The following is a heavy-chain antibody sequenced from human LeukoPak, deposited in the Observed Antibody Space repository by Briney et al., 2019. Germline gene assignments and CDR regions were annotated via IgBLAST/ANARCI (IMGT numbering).Heavy chain of an antibody. D-gene: IGHD3-3*01. V-gene: IGHV1-2*02. Sequence: GASVKVSCKASGYTFTGYYMHWVRQAPGQGLEWMGWINPNSGGTNYAQKFQGRVTMTRDTSISTAYMELSRLRSDDTAVYYCARSSYDFWSGYQPFFDYWGQGTLVTVSS. CDR1: GYTFTGYY. J-gene: IGHJ4*02. CDR2: INPNSGGT. CDR3: ARSSYDFWSGYQPFFDY.